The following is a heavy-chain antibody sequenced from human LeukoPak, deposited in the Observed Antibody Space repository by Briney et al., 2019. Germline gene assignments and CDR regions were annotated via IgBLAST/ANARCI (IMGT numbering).Heavy chain of an antibody. CDR2: INHNGST. Sequence: PSETLSLTCAVYGGSFSGYYWSWIRQPPGKGLEWIGEINHNGSTNYNPSLKSRVTISVDTSKNQFSLKLSSVTAADTAVYYCARSYGSGSYGYYYYGMDVWGQGTTVTVSS. V-gene: IGHV4-34*01. CDR1: GGSFSGYY. CDR3: ARSYGSGSYGYYYYGMDV. J-gene: IGHJ6*02. D-gene: IGHD3-10*01.